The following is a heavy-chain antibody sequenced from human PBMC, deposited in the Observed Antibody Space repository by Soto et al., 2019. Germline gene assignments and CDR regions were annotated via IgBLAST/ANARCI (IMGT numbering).Heavy chain of an antibody. CDR2: IYYNGTT. D-gene: IGHD3-22*01. V-gene: IGHV4-59*13. CDR1: GGSISSYY. CDR3: ARYYYDTSGYYYDY. Sequence: SETLSLTCTVSGGSISSYYWSWIRQPPGKGLEWIGYIYYNGTTNYNPSLKSRVTMSVDTSKNQFSLKLSSVTAADTAVYYCARYYYDTSGYYYDYWGQGSQVTVSS. J-gene: IGHJ4*02.